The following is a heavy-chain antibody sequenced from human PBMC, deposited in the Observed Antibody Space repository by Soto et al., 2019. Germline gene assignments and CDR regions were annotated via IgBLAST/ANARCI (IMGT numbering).Heavy chain of an antibody. D-gene: IGHD2-15*01. V-gene: IGHV4-61*01. Sequence: SETLSLTCIVSGDSVTFGHHYWSWIRQPPGKGLEWIGHIFFTGATNYSPSLKSRVTISVDTSKNQFSLKLTSVTAADTAVYYCARSLPYCSGGSCYSAGWFDPWGQGTLVTVSS. CDR3: ARSLPYCSGGSCYSAGWFDP. CDR1: GDSVTFGHHY. J-gene: IGHJ5*02. CDR2: IFFTGAT.